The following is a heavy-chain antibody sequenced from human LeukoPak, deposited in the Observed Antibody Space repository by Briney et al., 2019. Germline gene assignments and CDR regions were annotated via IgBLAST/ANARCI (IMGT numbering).Heavy chain of an antibody. CDR1: GGSFSGYY. CDR2: INHSGST. Sequence: PSETLSLTCAVYGGSFSGYYWSWIRQPPGKGLEWIGEINHSGSTNYNPSLKSRVTISVDTSKNQFSLKLSSVTAADTAVYYCARRGVPAARGWFDPWGQGTLVTVSS. J-gene: IGHJ5*02. CDR3: ARRGVPAARGWFDP. D-gene: IGHD2-2*01. V-gene: IGHV4-34*01.